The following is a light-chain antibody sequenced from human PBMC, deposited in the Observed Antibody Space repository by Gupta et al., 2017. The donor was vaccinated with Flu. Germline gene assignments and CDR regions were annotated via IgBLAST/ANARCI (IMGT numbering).Light chain of an antibody. CDR1: QSVSDN. Sequence: EVVMTQSPATLSVSPGEKATLSCRASQSVSDNLAWYQHKPGQTPRLLFYGASIRATGVPARFSGSGSGTDFTLTINSRQSEDVATYYCQQYKKWPPNIFGQGTKLET. CDR3: QQYKKWPPNI. CDR2: GAS. V-gene: IGKV3-15*01. J-gene: IGKJ2*01.